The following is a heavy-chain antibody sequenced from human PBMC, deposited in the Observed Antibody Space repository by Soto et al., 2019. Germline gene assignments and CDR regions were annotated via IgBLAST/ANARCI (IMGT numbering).Heavy chain of an antibody. Sequence: GGALRRSCAASGCTFSSYAMHWFLQAPGKGLEWVAVISYDGSNKYYADSVKCRFTISRDNSKNTLYLQMNSLRAEDTAVYYCARDRYGDQITTLYYYYYGMDVWGQGTTVTVS. J-gene: IGHJ6*02. D-gene: IGHD1-1*01. CDR3: ARDRYGDQITTLYYYYYGMDV. CDR1: GCTFSSYA. V-gene: IGHV3-30-3*01. CDR2: ISYDGSNK.